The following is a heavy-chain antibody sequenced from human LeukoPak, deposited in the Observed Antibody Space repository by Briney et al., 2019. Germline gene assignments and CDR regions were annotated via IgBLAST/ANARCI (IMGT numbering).Heavy chain of an antibody. CDR3: ARGCSSTSCYFPTFDY. D-gene: IGHD2-2*01. CDR2: IYNSGST. J-gene: IGHJ4*02. Sequence: SETLSLTCSVSGGSISSHYWSWIRQLPGKGLEWIGNIYNSGSTNYNPSLKSRVTISVDTSKNQFSLKLSSVTAADTAVYYCARGCSSTSCYFPTFDYWGQGTLVTVSS. CDR1: GGSISSHY. V-gene: IGHV4-59*11.